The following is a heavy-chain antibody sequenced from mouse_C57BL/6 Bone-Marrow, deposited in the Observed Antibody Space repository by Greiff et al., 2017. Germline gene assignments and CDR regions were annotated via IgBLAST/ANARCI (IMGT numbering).Heavy chain of an antibody. CDR2: ISSGSSTI. V-gene: IGHV5-17*01. J-gene: IGHJ3*01. CDR3: ARLFAY. Sequence: EVHLVESGGGLVKPGGSLKLSCAASGFTFSDYGMHWVRQAPEKGLEWVAYISSGSSTIYYADTVKGRFTISRDNAKNTLFLQMTRLRSEDTALYYCARLFAYWGQGTLVIVSA. CDR1: GFTFSDYG.